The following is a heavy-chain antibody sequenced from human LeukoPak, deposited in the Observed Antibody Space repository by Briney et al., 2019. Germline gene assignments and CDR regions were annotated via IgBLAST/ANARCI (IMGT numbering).Heavy chain of an antibody. J-gene: IGHJ4*02. Sequence: ASVKVSCKASRDTFSSYAIYWVRQAPGQRLEWMAWIIAANGKTKYSRKFQGRVSITTDTSARTAYVELRSLGSEDTAIYYCARSKDFPFFDAWGQGTLVTVSS. CDR3: ARSKDFPFFDA. CDR2: IIAANGKT. D-gene: IGHD5/OR15-5a*01. CDR1: RDTFSSYA. V-gene: IGHV1-3*01.